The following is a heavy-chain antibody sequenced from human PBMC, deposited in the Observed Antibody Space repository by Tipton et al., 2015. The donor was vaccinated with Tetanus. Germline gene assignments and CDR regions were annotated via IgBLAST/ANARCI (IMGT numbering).Heavy chain of an antibody. D-gene: IGHD4-17*01. V-gene: IGHV3-9*01. Sequence: SLRLSCAASGFTFDDYAMHWVRQAPGKGLEWVSGISWNSGSIGYADSVKGRFTISRDNAKNSLYLQMNSLRAEDTAVYYCARGPGDYESFDYWGQGTLVTVSS. J-gene: IGHJ4*02. CDR3: ARGPGDYESFDY. CDR1: GFTFDDYA. CDR2: ISWNSGSI.